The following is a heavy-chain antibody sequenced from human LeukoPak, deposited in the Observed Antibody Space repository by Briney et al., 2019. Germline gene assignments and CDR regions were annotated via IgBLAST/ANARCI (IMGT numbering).Heavy chain of an antibody. CDR3: AKDGVSELIADY. Sequence: GRSLRLSCAASAFSFSNYGMHWVRQTPGKGLEWVASISSYGSDEYYADSVKGRFTISRDNSKKTLHLQMNGLRAEDTAVYYCAKDGVSELIADYWGQGTLVTVSS. CDR1: AFSFSNYG. D-gene: IGHD2/OR15-2a*01. CDR2: ISSYGSDE. V-gene: IGHV3-30*18. J-gene: IGHJ4*02.